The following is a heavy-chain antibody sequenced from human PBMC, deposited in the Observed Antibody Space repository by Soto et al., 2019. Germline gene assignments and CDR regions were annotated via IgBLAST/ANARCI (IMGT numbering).Heavy chain of an antibody. CDR1: GDSISSGDYY. V-gene: IGHV4-30-4*01. J-gene: IGHJ4*02. CDR2: IYNSGST. CDR3: AREDGNTVHFDY. D-gene: IGHD6-6*01. Sequence: PSETLSLTCTVSGDSISSGDYYWSWIRQPPGKGLEWIGYIYNSGSTYINPSLKSRATISVDTSKNQFSLKLSSVTAADTAVYYCAREDGNTVHFDYWGQGTLVTVSS.